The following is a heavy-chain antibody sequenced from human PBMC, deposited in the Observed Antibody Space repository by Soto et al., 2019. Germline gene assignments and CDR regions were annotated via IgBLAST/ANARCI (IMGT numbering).Heavy chain of an antibody. CDR3: ARDSTDYDYVWGSYRYCYFDY. CDR2: IYTSGST. Sequence: QVQLQESGPGLVKPSETLSLTCTVSGGSISSYYWSWIRQPAGKGLEWIGRIYTSGSTNYNPSLKSRVTKSVDTSKNQRSRKVSSVTAADKAVYYCARDSTDYDYVWGSYRYCYFDYWGKGGLVTVST. V-gene: IGHV4-4*07. D-gene: IGHD3-16*02. J-gene: IGHJ4*02. CDR1: GGSISSYY.